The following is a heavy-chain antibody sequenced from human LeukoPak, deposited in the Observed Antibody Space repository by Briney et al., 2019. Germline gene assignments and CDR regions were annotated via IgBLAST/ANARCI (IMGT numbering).Heavy chain of an antibody. J-gene: IGHJ3*02. V-gene: IGHV3-9*01. D-gene: IGHD3-3*01. Sequence: PGRSLRLSCAASGFTFDDYAMHWVRQAPGKGLEWVSGTSWNSGSIGYADSVKGRFTISRDNAKNSLYLQMNSLRAEDTALYYCAKGVHYYDFWSGLGAFDIWGQGTMVTVSS. CDR1: GFTFDDYA. CDR3: AKGVHYYDFWSGLGAFDI. CDR2: TSWNSGSI.